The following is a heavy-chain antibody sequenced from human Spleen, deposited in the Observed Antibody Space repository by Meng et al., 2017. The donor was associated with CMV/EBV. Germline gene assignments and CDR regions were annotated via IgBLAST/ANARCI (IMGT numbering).Heavy chain of an antibody. CDR3: ARSYYDSSGYY. J-gene: IGHJ4*02. D-gene: IGHD3-22*01. CDR2: IYHSGST. Sequence: SETLSLTCTVSGGSISSYYWSWIRQPPGKGLEWIGSIYHSGSTYYNPSLKSRVTISVDTSKNQFSLKLSSVTAADTAVYYCARSYYDSSGYYWGQGTLVTVSS. V-gene: IGHV4-59*05. CDR1: GGSISSYY.